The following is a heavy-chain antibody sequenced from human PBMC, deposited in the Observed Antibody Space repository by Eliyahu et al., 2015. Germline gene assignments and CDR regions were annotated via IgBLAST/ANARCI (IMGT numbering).Heavy chain of an antibody. CDR1: GFTFXNYN. CDR3: ARESYYYGSGSPFYYYYMDV. Sequence: EVYLVESGGGLVKPGGSLRLSCAASGFTFXNYNXXWVRQAPGKGLEWVSSISSSSSYIYYADSVKGRFTISRDNAKNSLYLQMNSVRAEDTAVYYCARESYYYGSGSPFYYYYMDVWGKGTTVTVSS. V-gene: IGHV3-21*01. CDR2: ISSSSSYI. J-gene: IGHJ6*03. D-gene: IGHD3-10*01.